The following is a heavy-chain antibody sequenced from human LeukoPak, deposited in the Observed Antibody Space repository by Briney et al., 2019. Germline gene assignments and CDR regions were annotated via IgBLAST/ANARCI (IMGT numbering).Heavy chain of an antibody. V-gene: IGHV5-51*01. CDR1: GYCFTSYW. CDR2: IHPGDSKT. J-gene: IGHJ4*02. D-gene: IGHD4/OR15-4a*01. Sequence: GESLKISCKSSGYCFTSYWIAWVRQKPGKGLEWMGIIHPGDSKTRYSPSFQGQVTISAAKCISTAYLQWSSLKASDPAMYYCARLVGMVVMSYFDYWGQGTLVTVSS. CDR3: ARLVGMVVMSYFDY.